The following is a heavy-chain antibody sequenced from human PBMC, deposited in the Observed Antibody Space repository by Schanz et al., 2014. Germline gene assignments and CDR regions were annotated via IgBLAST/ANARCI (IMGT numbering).Heavy chain of an antibody. D-gene: IGHD4-17*01. CDR1: GFTFNGAY. J-gene: IGHJ4*02. Sequence: EVQLVESGGGLVQPGGSLRLSCAASGFTFNGAYMTWVRQAPGKGLEWVSVIYSGGSTYYADSVKGRFTISRDNAKNALYLQMNSLRAEDTAVYYCVRDTDYHFDYWGQGTLVTVSS. CDR3: VRDTDYHFDY. CDR2: IYSGGST. V-gene: IGHV3-66*01.